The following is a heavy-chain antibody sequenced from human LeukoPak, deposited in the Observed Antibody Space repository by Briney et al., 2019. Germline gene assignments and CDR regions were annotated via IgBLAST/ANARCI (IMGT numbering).Heavy chain of an antibody. CDR2: IYYTGST. D-gene: IGHD2-21*02. V-gene: IGHV4-59*08. CDR1: GGSISSHY. CDR3: ARWSDCGGDCPILAD. J-gene: IGHJ4*02. Sequence: PSETLSLTCTVSGGSISSHYWSWIRQPPGKGLEWIGYIYYTGSTNYNPSLKSRVTISVDTSKNQFSLKLSSVTAADTAVYYCARWSDCGGDCPILADGGQGLLVT.